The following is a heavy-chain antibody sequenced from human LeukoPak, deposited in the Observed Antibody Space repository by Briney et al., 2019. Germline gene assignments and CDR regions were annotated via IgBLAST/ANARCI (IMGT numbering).Heavy chain of an antibody. CDR3: ARLVISHNWFDP. J-gene: IGHJ5*02. CDR1: RYTFTSYD. D-gene: IGHD3-22*01. V-gene: IGHV1-18*01. CDR2: ISAYNGNT. Sequence: ASVKVSCKASRYTFTSYDIKWVRQATGQGLEWMGWISAYNGNTNYAQKLQGRVTMTTDTSTSTAYTELRSLRSDDTAVYYCARLVISHNWFDPWGQGTLVTVSS.